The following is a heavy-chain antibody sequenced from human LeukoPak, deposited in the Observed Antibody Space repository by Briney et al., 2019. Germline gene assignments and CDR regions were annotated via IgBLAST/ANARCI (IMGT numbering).Heavy chain of an antibody. D-gene: IGHD6-6*01. Sequence: PSETLSLTCTVSGGSISSGGYYWSWTRQPPGKGLEWIGYIYHSGSSYYNPSLKSRVTISVGTSKNQFSLKLSSVTAADTAVYYCRGSSSRFDYWGQGTLVTVSS. J-gene: IGHJ4*02. CDR3: RGSSSRFDY. CDR2: IYHSGSS. V-gene: IGHV4-30-2*01. CDR1: GGSISSGGYY.